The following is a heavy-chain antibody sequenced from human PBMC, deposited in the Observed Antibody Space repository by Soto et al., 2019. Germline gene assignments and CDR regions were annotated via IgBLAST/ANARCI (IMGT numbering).Heavy chain of an antibody. J-gene: IGHJ4*02. V-gene: IGHV3-30-3*01. CDR3: AREEFKDGRGHFDY. D-gene: IGHD3-22*01. Sequence: QVQLVESGGGVVQPGGSLRLSCAASGFTFSASVMHWVRQAPGKGLEWMAIISYGGHNKYYADAVKGRFTISRDISESTLYLQMNSLRAEDTAVYYCAREEFKDGRGHFDYWGQGTLVSVSS. CDR2: ISYGGHNK. CDR1: GFTFSASV.